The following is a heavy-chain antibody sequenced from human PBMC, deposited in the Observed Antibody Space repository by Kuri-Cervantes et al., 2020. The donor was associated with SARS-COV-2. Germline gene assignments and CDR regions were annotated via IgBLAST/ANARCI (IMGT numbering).Heavy chain of an antibody. J-gene: IGHJ4*02. CDR2: ISSSGSTI. D-gene: IGHD3-22*01. V-gene: IGHV3-48*01. CDR3: AGGCDDRGYYYIDY. CDR1: GFTVSSNY. Sequence: GESLKISCAASGFTVSSNYMSWVRQAPGKGLEWVSYISSSGSTIYYADPVKGRFTVSRDNSKNTLYLQAGSLRTEDMAVYHCAGGCDDRGYYYIDYWGQGTLVTVSS.